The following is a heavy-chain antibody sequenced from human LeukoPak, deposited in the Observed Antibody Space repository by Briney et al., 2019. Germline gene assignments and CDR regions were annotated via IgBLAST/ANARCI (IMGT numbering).Heavy chain of an antibody. V-gene: IGHV3-21*01. CDR3: ARDYGGPHYFDY. Sequence: GGSLRLSCAASGFTFSSYNMHWVRQAPGKGLEWVSSIGSSSNYIYYADSLKGRFTISRDNAKNSLYLQMNSLKAEDTAVYYCARDYGGPHYFDYWGQGTLVTVSS. CDR2: IGSSSNYI. D-gene: IGHD2-15*01. CDR1: GFTFSSYN. J-gene: IGHJ4*02.